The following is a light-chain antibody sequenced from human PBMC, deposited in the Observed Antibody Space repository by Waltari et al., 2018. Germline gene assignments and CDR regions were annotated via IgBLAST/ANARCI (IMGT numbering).Light chain of an antibody. CDR2: GNN. Sequence: QSVLTQPPAVSGPPGQRVTISCSRSPPHLGACHDVHLYQPLPGTAPKLLIYGNNKRPSGFPDRFSGSKSGTSASLAITGLQADDEADYFCQSFDNMLSGGVVFGGGTKLAVL. V-gene: IGLV1-40*01. J-gene: IGLJ2*01. CDR1: PPHLGACHD. CDR3: QSFDNMLSGGVV.